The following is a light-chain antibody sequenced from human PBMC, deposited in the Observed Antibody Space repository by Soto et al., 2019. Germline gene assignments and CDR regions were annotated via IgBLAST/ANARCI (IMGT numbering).Light chain of an antibody. J-gene: IGKJ1*01. V-gene: IGKV3-20*01. Sequence: LTQSPGTLSLSPGERATLSCRSSQSIGTNYVAWFQQKTGQAPTLLIYAASRRATGIPDRFSGSGSGTQFTLTISILEPEDFAVYFCQQYSSTPRTFGQGTKVEFK. CDR3: QQYSSTPRT. CDR1: QSIGTNY. CDR2: AAS.